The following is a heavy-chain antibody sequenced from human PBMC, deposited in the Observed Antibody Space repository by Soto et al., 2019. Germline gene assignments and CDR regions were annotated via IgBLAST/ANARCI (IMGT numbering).Heavy chain of an antibody. Sequence: QVTLKESGPVLVKPTETLTLTCTVSGFLLSNPRVGVSWIRQPPGKALEWLAHIFSNDEKSYSTSLQSRLTVSKDTFKSQVVLTITDMDPVDTATYYCARTRIAAAGNNFDYWGQGTLVTVSS. D-gene: IGHD6-13*01. CDR1: GFLLSNPRVG. CDR2: IFSNDEK. J-gene: IGHJ4*02. CDR3: ARTRIAAAGNNFDY. V-gene: IGHV2-26*01.